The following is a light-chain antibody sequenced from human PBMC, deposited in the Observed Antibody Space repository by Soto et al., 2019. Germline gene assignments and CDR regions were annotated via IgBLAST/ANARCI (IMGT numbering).Light chain of an antibody. CDR3: QQSYNTPR. J-gene: IGKJ2*03. V-gene: IGKV1-39*01. Sequence: DLQMTQSPSSLSASVGDRVTITCRASQSISTYLNWYQQKPGKAPKLLIYAASSLQSGVPSRFTDTGSGTHFTLTISSLQPEDFATYYCQQSYNTPRFGQESKLEIK. CDR2: AAS. CDR1: QSISTY.